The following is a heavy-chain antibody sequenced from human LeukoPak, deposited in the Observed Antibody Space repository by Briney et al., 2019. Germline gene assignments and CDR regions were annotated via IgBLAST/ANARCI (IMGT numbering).Heavy chain of an antibody. CDR2: ISGSGGST. V-gene: IGHV3-23*01. CDR3: ARDLLLDYDFWSGYYYGDY. J-gene: IGHJ4*02. D-gene: IGHD3-3*01. Sequence: PGGSLRLSCAASGFTFSSYAMSWVRQAPGKGLEWVSAISGSGGSTYYADSVKGRFTISRDNSKNTLYLQMNSLRAEDTAVYYCARDLLLDYDFWSGYYYGDYWGQRTLVTVSS. CDR1: GFTFSSYA.